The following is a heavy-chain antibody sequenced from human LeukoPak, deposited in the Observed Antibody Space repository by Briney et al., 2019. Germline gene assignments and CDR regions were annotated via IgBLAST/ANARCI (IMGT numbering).Heavy chain of an antibody. CDR1: GGSFSGYY. CDR2: INRSGST. D-gene: IGHD3-3*01. CDR3: ARGDFKSGSN. Sequence: SETLSLTCAVYGGSFSGYYWSWIRQPPGKGLEWIGEINRSGSTNYNPSLKSRVTISVDTSKNQFSLKVSSVTAADTAVYYCARGDFKSGSNWGQGTLVTVSS. J-gene: IGHJ4*02. V-gene: IGHV4-34*01.